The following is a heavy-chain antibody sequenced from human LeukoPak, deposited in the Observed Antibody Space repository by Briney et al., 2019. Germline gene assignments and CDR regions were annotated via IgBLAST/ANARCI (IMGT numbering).Heavy chain of an antibody. CDR1: GGSFSGYY. D-gene: IGHD3-3*01. J-gene: IGHJ5*02. Sequence: SETLSLTCAVYGGSFSGYYWSWIRQPPGKGLEWIGEINHSGSTNYNPSLKNRGSILVSPSTNKFSMKLSSVTGADTAVYYCARGLTDDFWRGYRGHCFDPWGQGTLFTVSS. V-gene: IGHV4-34*01. CDR2: INHSGST. CDR3: ARGLTDDFWRGYRGHCFDP.